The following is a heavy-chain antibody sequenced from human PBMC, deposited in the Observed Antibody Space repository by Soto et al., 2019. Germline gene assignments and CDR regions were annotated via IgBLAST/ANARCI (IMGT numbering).Heavy chain of an antibody. CDR2: IWYDGSNK. CDR3: ARDLIVVVPAAIGSPGMDV. V-gene: IGHV3-33*01. Sequence: GGSLRLSCAASGFTFSSYGMHWVRQAPGKGLEWVAVIWYDGSNKYYADSVKGRFTISRDNSKNTLYLQMNSLRAEDTAVYYCARDLIVVVPAAIGSPGMDVWGQGTTVTVSS. J-gene: IGHJ6*02. D-gene: IGHD2-2*01. CDR1: GFTFSSYG.